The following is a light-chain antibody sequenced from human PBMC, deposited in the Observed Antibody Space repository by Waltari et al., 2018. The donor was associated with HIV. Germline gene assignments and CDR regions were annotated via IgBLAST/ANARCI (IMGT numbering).Light chain of an antibody. Sequence: SVLTQPPSASGTPGQRVTISCSGSSSNIGSHYVFWYQQLPGTAPKLLMHRNQQRPSGVPDRFSDSPSGTSASLAISGLRSEDEADYYCATWDDSLSGVLFGGGTKLTVL. V-gene: IGLV1-47*01. J-gene: IGLJ2*01. CDR2: RNQ. CDR1: SSNIGSHY. CDR3: ATWDDSLSGVL.